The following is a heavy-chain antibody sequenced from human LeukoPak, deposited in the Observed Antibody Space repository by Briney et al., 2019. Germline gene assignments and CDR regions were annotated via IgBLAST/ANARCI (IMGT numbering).Heavy chain of an antibody. V-gene: IGHV7-4-1*02. Sequence: ASVKVSCKASGYTFTSYAMNWVRQAPGQGLEWMGLINTNNGNPTYGQGFPGRFVFSLDTSVSTAYLQISSRKAEDTAVYYCARDMGGWFRGYFDYWGQGTLVTVSS. CDR2: INTNNGNP. D-gene: IGHD6-19*01. CDR3: ARDMGGWFRGYFDY. J-gene: IGHJ4*02. CDR1: GYTFTSYA.